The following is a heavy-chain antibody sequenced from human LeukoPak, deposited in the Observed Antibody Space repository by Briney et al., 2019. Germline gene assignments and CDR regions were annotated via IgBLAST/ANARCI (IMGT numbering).Heavy chain of an antibody. V-gene: IGHV4-61*02. CDR2: IYSSGST. Sequence: PSETLSLTCTVSGVFISTGSYYWSWIRQPAGKGLEWIGRIYSSGSTNYSPSFKSRVTISVDTSKNQFSLNLSSVTAADTAVYYCARGEYDSSAYWGYYFENWGQGTLVTVSS. J-gene: IGHJ4*02. CDR3: ARGEYDSSAYWGYYFEN. D-gene: IGHD3-22*01. CDR1: GVFISTGSYY.